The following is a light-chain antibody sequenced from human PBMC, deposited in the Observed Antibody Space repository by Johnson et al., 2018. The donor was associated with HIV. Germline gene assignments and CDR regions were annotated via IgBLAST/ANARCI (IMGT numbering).Light chain of an antibody. J-gene: IGLJ1*01. CDR1: SSNIGNNY. Sequence: QSVLTQPPSVSAAPGQKVTISCSGSSSNIGNNYVSWYQQLPGTAPKLLIYDNNKRPSGIPDRFSGSKSGTSATLGITGLQTGDAADYYWGTWDSSQVVFGTGTKVTVL. V-gene: IGLV1-51*01. CDR3: GTWDSSQVV. CDR2: DNN.